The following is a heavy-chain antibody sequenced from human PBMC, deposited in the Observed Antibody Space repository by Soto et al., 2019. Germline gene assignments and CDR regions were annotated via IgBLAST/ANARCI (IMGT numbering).Heavy chain of an antibody. D-gene: IGHD3-10*01. CDR1: GGTFSSYA. CDR2: IIPIFGTA. Sequence: QVQLVQSGAEVKKPGSSVKVSCKASGGTFSSYAISWVRQAPGQGLEWMGGIIPIFGTANYAQKFQGRVTITADESTSTAYMELSSLRSEDTAVYYCASMLTMVRGVIGWFDPWGQGTLVTVSS. J-gene: IGHJ5*02. CDR3: ASMLTMVRGVIGWFDP. V-gene: IGHV1-69*12.